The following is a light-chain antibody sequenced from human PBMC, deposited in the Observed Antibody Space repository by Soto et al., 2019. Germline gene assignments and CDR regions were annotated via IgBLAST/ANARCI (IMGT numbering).Light chain of an antibody. Sequence: NFMLTQPHSVSESPGKTVTISCTRSSGSIASNYVQWYQQRPGSAPTIVIHADKQRPSGVPDRFSGSIDSSSNSASLTISGLKTEDEADYYCQSYDSSSVVFGGGTKLTVL. CDR2: ADK. CDR3: QSYDSSSVV. CDR1: SGSIASNY. J-gene: IGLJ2*01. V-gene: IGLV6-57*04.